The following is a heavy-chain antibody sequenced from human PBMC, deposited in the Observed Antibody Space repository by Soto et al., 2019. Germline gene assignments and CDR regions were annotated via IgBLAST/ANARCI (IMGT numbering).Heavy chain of an antibody. V-gene: IGHV3-9*01. Sequence: HPGGSLRLSCVASGFTFEDYSLHWVRQVPGKGLEWVAGISGNSGSSGYADSVRGRFTVSRDNAKNPLFLQMSSLSPEDTALYYCTKRRSARPGFDAFDLWGQGTMVTVSS. CDR3: TKRRSARPGFDAFDL. CDR1: GFTFEDYS. CDR2: ISGNSGSS. D-gene: IGHD3-10*01. J-gene: IGHJ3*01.